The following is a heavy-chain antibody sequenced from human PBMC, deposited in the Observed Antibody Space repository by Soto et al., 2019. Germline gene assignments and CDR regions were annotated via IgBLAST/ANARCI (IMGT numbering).Heavy chain of an antibody. CDR2: IKQDGSEK. CDR3: GRAGRKELFCEYIWGSYGYAFDF. D-gene: IGHD3-16*01. V-gene: IGHV3-7*01. CDR1: GFTFSSYW. Sequence: GGSLRLSCAASGFTFSSYWMSWVRQAPGKGLEWVANIKQDGSEKYYVDSVKGRFTISRDNAKNSLYLQMNSLRAEDTAVYYCGRAGRKELFCEYIWGSYGYAFDFWGQGTTVTVSS. J-gene: IGHJ3*01.